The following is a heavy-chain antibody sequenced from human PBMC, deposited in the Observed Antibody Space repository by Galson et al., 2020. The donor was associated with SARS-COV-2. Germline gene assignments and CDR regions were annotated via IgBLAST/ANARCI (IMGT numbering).Heavy chain of an antibody. J-gene: IGHJ5*02. CDR1: GYSISSNYF. V-gene: IGHV4-38-2*01. CDR3: ARSWVGGDPLDWFDP. D-gene: IGHD1-26*01. CDR2: IFYGGDT. Sequence: PSETLSLTCSVSGYSISSNYFWGWIRQPPGKGLEWIGTIFYGGDTYYNPSLKSRVTMSVDTSKNRYSLKLTSVTAADTAVYYCARSWVGGDPLDWFDPWGQGTQVTVSS.